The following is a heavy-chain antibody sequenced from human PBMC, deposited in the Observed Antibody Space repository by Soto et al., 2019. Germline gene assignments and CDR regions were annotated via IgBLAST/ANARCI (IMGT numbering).Heavy chain of an antibody. CDR3: ARGPSGDKVHY. Sequence: CNVPGGSITSAHSCWRWIRQPPGEGLEWIGHIFDSGTTYTNPSLRSQVAISLDTSKNHFSLTLSSVTAADTAVYYCARGPSGDKVHYWGQGALVTVSS. D-gene: IGHD7-27*01. CDR2: IFDSGTT. CDR1: GGSITSAHSC. J-gene: IGHJ4*02. V-gene: IGHV4-30-4*01.